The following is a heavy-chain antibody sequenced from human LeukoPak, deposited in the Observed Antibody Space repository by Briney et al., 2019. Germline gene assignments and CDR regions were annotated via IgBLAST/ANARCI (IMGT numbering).Heavy chain of an antibody. CDR2: IIPILGIA. CDR3: ARDWGVGGYSYGNAFDI. D-gene: IGHD5-18*01. CDR1: GGTFSSYT. V-gene: IGHV1-69*04. J-gene: IGHJ3*02. Sequence: EASVEVSCKASGGTFSSYTISWVRQAPGQGLEWMGRIIPILGIANYAQKFQGRVTITADKSTSTAYMELSSLRSEDTAVYYCARDWGVGGYSYGNAFDIWGQGTMVTVSS.